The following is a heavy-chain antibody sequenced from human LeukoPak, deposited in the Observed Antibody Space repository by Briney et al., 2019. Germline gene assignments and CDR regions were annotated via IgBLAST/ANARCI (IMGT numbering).Heavy chain of an antibody. J-gene: IGHJ4*02. V-gene: IGHV1-46*01. D-gene: IGHD3-16*01. CDR1: GYTFISFF. CDR2: INASGGST. CDR3: ARAGGIYFDY. Sequence: ASVKVSCKASGYTFISFFIHWVRQAPGQGLEWMGIINASGGSTTYAQKFQGRVTMTRDTSTRTVYMELSSLRSEDTAVYYCARAGGIYFDYWGQGTLVTVSS.